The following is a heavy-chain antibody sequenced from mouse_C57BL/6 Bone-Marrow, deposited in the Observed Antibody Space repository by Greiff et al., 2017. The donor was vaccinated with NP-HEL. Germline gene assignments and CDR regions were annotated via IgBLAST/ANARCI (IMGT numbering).Heavy chain of an antibody. Sequence: VMLMESGPELVKPGASVKISCKASGYAFSSSWMNWVKQRPGKGLEWIGRIYPGDGDTNYNGKFKGKATLTADKSSSTAYMQLSSLTSEDSAVYFCAMKGSFDYWGQGTTLTVSS. V-gene: IGHV1-82*01. J-gene: IGHJ2*01. CDR1: GYAFSSSW. CDR3: AMKGSFDY. CDR2: IYPGDGDT.